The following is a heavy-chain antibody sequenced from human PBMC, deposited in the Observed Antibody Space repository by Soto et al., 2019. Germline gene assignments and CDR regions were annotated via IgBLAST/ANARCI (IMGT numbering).Heavy chain of an antibody. J-gene: IGHJ4*02. D-gene: IGHD7-27*01. V-gene: IGHV3-30-3*01. CDR3: ARDPKTSGGQHWAFNYFDS. Sequence: VRQAPGKGPEWVALISYDGTNKFYADSVKGRFTISRDNSKSTLYLQVDSLRPEDAAVYYCARDPKTSGGQHWAFNYFDSWGQGTLVTVS. CDR2: ISYDGTNK.